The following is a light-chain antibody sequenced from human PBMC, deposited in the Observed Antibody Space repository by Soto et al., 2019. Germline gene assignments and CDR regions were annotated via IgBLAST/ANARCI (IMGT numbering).Light chain of an antibody. CDR3: QTWGTGPWV. J-gene: IGLJ3*02. V-gene: IGLV4-69*01. Sequence: QPVLTQSPSASASLGASVKLTCTLSSGHSSYAIAWHQQQPEKGPRYLIKLNSDGNHSKGDGIPDRFSGSISGAERYLTISSLQSEDEADYYCQTWGTGPWVFGGGTKLTVL. CDR2: LNSDGNH. CDR1: SGHSSYA.